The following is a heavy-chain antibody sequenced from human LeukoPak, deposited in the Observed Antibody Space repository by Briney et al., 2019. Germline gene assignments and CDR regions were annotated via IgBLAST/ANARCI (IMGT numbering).Heavy chain of an antibody. Sequence: ASVKVSCKISGYTLTELSMHWVRQAPGKGLEWMGGFDPEDGETIYAQKFQGRVTMTEDTSTDTAYMELSSLRSEDTAVYYCATALDYYDSSGSKGPFDIWGQGTMVTVS. CDR3: ATALDYYDSSGSKGPFDI. D-gene: IGHD3-22*01. CDR1: GYTLTELS. J-gene: IGHJ3*02. CDR2: FDPEDGET. V-gene: IGHV1-24*01.